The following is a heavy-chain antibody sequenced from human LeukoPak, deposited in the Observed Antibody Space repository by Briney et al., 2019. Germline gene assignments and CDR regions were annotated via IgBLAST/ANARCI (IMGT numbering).Heavy chain of an antibody. CDR2: INHSGST. CDR1: GGSFSGYY. J-gene: IGHJ6*02. D-gene: IGHD2-15*01. Sequence: SETLSLTCAVYGGSFSGYYWSGIRQPPGKGLEWIGEINHSGSTNYNPSLKSRVTISVDTSKNQFSLKLRSVTAADTAVYYCARVVVAATPAYYYGMDVWGQGTTVTVFS. V-gene: IGHV4-34*01. CDR3: ARVVVAATPAYYYGMDV.